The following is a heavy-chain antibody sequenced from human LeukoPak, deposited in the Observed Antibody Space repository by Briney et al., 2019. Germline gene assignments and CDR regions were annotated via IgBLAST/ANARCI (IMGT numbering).Heavy chain of an antibody. V-gene: IGHV1-69*01. J-gene: IGHJ4*02. CDR1: GGTFSSYA. CDR3: AREMSINRGGDCYLFMFDY. CDR2: IIPIFGTA. D-gene: IGHD2-21*01. Sequence: SVKVSCKASGGTFSSYAISWVRQAPGQGLEWMGGIIPIFGTANYAQKFQGRVTITADESTSTAYMELSSLRSEDTAVYYCAREMSINRGGDCYLFMFDYWGQGTLVTVSS.